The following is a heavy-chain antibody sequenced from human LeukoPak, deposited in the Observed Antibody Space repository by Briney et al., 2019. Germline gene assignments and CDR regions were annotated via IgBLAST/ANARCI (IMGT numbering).Heavy chain of an antibody. D-gene: IGHD2-2*01. CDR3: AKDSSGKYQLLSRAFDY. CDR2: IWYDGSNK. CDR1: GFTFSSYG. J-gene: IGHJ4*02. V-gene: IGHV3-33*06. Sequence: PGRSLRLSCAASGFTFSSYGMHWVRQAPGKGLEWVAVIWYDGSNKYYADSVKGRFTISRDNSKNTLYLQMNSLRAEDTAVYYCAKDSSGKYQLLSRAFDYWGQGTLVTLSS.